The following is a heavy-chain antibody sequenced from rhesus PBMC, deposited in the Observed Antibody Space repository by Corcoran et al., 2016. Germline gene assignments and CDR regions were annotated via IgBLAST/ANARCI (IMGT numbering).Heavy chain of an antibody. CDR2: IFGSGSST. CDR1: GGSISSSY. V-gene: IGHV4-169*02. CDR3: ARDSYGLDS. J-gene: IGHJ6*01. Sequence: QLQLQESGPGLVKPSETLSVTCAVLGGSISSSYWSWIRQAPGKGREWIGYIFGSGSSTNYNPSLKRRVTLSVDTSKNQFSLKLSSVTAADTAVYDCARDSYGLDSGGQGVVVTVSS.